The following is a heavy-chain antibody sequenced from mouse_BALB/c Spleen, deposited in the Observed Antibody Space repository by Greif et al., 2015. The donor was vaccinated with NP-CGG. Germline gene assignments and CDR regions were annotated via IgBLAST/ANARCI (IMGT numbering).Heavy chain of an antibody. V-gene: IGHV1-7*01. CDR3: ARPLGSSFDY. D-gene: IGHD1-1*01. CDR2: INPSTGYT. CDR1: GYTFTSYW. J-gene: IGHJ2*01. Sequence: VQGVESGAELAKPGASVKMSCKASGYTFTSYWMHWVKQRPGQGLEWIGYINPSTGYTEYNQKFKDKATLTADKSSSTAYMQLSSLTSEDSAVYYCARPLGSSFDYWGQGTTLTVSS.